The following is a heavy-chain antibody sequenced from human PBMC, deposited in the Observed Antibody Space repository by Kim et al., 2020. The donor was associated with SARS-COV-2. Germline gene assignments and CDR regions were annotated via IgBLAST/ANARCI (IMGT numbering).Heavy chain of an antibody. CDR1: GFTVSDYY. Sequence: GGSLRLSCAASGFTVSDYYMSWIRQAPGKGLEWVSYISSSSSYTNYADSVKGRFTISRDNAKNSLYLQMNSLRAEDTAVYYCARVGFDYVWGCDREYYYQCGMDVWGQGTTVPVSS. D-gene: IGHD3-16*02. CDR2: ISSSSSYT. J-gene: IGHJ6*02. CDR3: ARVGFDYVWGCDREYYYQCGMDV. V-gene: IGHV3-11*05.